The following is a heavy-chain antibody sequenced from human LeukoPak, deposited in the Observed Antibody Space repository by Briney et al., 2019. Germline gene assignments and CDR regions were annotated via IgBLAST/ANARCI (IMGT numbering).Heavy chain of an antibody. CDR2: IYTSGST. D-gene: IGHD2-2*01. V-gene: IGHV4-4*07. CDR3: ARLPVIPAARSRSYFDY. CDR1: GGSISSYY. J-gene: IGHJ4*02. Sequence: SETLSLTCTVSGGSISSYYWSWIRQPAGKGLEWIGRIYTSGSTYYNPSLKSRVAMSVDTSKNQFSLKLSSVTAADTAVYHCARLPVIPAARSRSYFDYWGQGTLVTVSS.